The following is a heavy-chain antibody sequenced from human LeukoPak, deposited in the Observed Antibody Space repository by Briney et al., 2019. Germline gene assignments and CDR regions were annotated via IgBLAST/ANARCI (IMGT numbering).Heavy chain of an antibody. CDR3: ARDRYIADY. J-gene: IGHJ4*02. CDR1: GYTFIGYQ. D-gene: IGHD3-9*01. Sequence: ASVKVSCKASGYTFIGYQIHWVRQAPGQGPEWMGCINPNSGDTTYAQTFQGRVTMTRDTSISTAYMELSRLTSDDTAVYFCARDRYIADYWGQGTLVTVSS. CDR2: INPNSGDT. V-gene: IGHV1-2*02.